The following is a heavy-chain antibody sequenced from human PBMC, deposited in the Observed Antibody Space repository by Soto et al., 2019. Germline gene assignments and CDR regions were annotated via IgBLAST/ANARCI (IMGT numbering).Heavy chain of an antibody. V-gene: IGHV2-5*02. Sequence: QITLKESGPTLVKPTQTLTLTCTFSGFSLSTSGVGVGWIRQPPGKALEWLALIYWDDDKRYSPSLNSRLTITKDTSKNQVVLTMTNMDPVDTATYYCARLIVGRTFDIWGQGTMVTVSS. J-gene: IGHJ3*02. CDR3: ARLIVGRTFDI. CDR1: GFSLSTSGVG. D-gene: IGHD1-26*01. CDR2: IYWDDDK.